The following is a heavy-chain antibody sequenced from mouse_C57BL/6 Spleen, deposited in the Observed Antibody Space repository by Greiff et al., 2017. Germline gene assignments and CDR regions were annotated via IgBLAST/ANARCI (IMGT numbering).Heavy chain of an antibody. CDR1: GYSITSGYY. D-gene: IGHD3-3*01. CDR3: ARGGGGPGYFDY. CDR2: ISYDGSN. V-gene: IGHV3-6*01. Sequence: DVQLQESGPGLVKPSQSLSLTCSVTGYSITSGYYWNWIRQFPGNKLEWMGYISYDGSNNYNPSLKNRISLTRDTSKNQFFLKVNSVTTEDTATYYCARGGGGPGYFDYWGQGTTLTVSS. J-gene: IGHJ2*01.